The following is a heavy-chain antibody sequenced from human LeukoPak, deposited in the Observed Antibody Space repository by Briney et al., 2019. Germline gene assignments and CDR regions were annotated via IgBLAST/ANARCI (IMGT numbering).Heavy chain of an antibody. J-gene: IGHJ5*01. CDR1: GYTFTSHG. CDR2: ISAYNGDT. Sequence: ASVKVSCKASGYTFTSHGISWVRQAPGQGLEWMGWISAYNGDTKYAQNLQGRVTLTTYTLTTTAYLELRSLTSDDTAVYYCVRDPSNTSGWKTWFDSWGQGTLVTVSS. V-gene: IGHV1-18*01. D-gene: IGHD6-19*01. CDR3: VRDPSNTSGWKTWFDS.